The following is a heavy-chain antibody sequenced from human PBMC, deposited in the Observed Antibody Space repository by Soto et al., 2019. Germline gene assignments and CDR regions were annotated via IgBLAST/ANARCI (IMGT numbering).Heavy chain of an antibody. J-gene: IGHJ4*02. D-gene: IGHD3-22*01. CDR2: ISGHNGNT. CDR1: EDTFRNYA. Sequence: QVELVQSGAEVKKPGSSVKVSCQASEDTFRNYAISWVRQAPGQGPEWMGWISGHNGNTNHPQSLQGRVTMTTDTSRNTAYMELRSLRSDDTAVYYCARHRFNYYDDTVYYYFDYWGQGTLVTVSS. V-gene: IGHV1-18*01. CDR3: ARHRFNYYDDTVYYYFDY.